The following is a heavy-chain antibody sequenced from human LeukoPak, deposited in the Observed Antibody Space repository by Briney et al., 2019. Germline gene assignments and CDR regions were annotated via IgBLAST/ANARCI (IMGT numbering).Heavy chain of an antibody. J-gene: IGHJ4*02. CDR3: AREGTAYGGNDH. CDR1: GGSISSGSYY. V-gene: IGHV4-61*02. D-gene: IGHD4-23*01. Sequence: PSQTLSLTCTVSGGSISSGSYYWSWIRQPAGKGLEWIGRIYTSGSTNYNPSLKSRVTISVDTSKNQFSLKLSSVTAADTAVYYCAREGTAYGGNDHWGQGTLVTVSS. CDR2: IYTSGST.